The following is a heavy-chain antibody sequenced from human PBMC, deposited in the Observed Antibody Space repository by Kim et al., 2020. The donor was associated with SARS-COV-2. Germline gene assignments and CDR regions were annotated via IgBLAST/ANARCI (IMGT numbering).Heavy chain of an antibody. D-gene: IGHD2-2*01. Sequence: ASVKVSCKASGYTFTSYYMHWVRQAPGQGLEWMGIINPSGGSTSYAQKFQGRVTMTRDTSTSTVYMELSSLRSEDTAVYYCARPLGYCSSTSCPRGGGMDVWGQGTTVTVSS. CDR1: GYTFTSYY. CDR2: INPSGGST. CDR3: ARPLGYCSSTSCPRGGGMDV. J-gene: IGHJ6*02. V-gene: IGHV1-46*01.